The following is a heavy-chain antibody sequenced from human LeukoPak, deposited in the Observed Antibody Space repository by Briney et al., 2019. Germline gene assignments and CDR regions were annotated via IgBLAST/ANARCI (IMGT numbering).Heavy chain of an antibody. J-gene: IGHJ4*02. CDR2: IYYSGST. Sequence: SETLSLTCTVSGGSISSSSYYWGWIRQPPGKGLEWIGSIYYSGSTYYNPSLKSRVTISVDTSKNQFSLKLTSVTVADTATYYCVRQGTNSGYYLLDYWGQGHLVIVSS. CDR3: VRQGTNSGYYLLDY. CDR1: GGSISSSSYY. D-gene: IGHD3-22*01. V-gene: IGHV4-39*01.